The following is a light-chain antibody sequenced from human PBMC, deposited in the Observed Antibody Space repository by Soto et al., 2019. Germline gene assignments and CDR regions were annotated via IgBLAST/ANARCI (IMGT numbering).Light chain of an antibody. J-gene: IGKJ3*01. CDR2: DAS. Sequence: EIVLTQSPXTLSLSPGERATLSCRASQNVSTYLAWYQQKPGQAPRLLIYDASNRATGIPARFSGSGSGTDFTLTISSLEPEDFAVYYCQQRTNWLTFGPGTKVDIK. CDR1: QNVSTY. V-gene: IGKV3-11*01. CDR3: QQRTNWLT.